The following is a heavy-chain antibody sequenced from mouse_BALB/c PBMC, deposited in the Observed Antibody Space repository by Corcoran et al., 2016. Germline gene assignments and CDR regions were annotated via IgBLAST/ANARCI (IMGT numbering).Heavy chain of an antibody. CDR2: INPYTGGT. Sequence: EVQLQQSGPELVKPGASMKISCKASGYSFTGYTMNWVKQSHGKNLEWIGLINPYTGGTSYNQKFQGKATLTVDNSSSTAYMELLSLKSEDSAVYYCARDDGNYVYYYAMDYWGQGTSVTVSS. V-gene: IGHV1-18*01. J-gene: IGHJ4*01. CDR1: GYSFTGYT. CDR3: ARDDGNYVYYYAMDY. D-gene: IGHD2-1*01.